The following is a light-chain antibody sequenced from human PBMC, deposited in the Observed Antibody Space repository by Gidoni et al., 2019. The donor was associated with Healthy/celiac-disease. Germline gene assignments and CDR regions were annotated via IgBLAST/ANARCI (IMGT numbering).Light chain of an antibody. V-gene: IGKV3-11*01. Sequence: EIVLTQSPATLSLSPGESATLSCWASQSVSSYFAWYQQKPGQAPRLLIYDASNRATGIPARFSGSGSGTDFTLTISSLEPEDFAVYYCQQRSNWLVTFGQGTRLEIK. CDR1: QSVSSY. J-gene: IGKJ5*01. CDR3: QQRSNWLVT. CDR2: DAS.